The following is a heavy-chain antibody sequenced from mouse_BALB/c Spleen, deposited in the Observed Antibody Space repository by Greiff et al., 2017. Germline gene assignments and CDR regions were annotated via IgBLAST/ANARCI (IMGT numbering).Heavy chain of an antibody. D-gene: IGHD2-2*01. V-gene: IGHV1S29*02. CDR1: GYTFSSYW. Sequence: EVHLVESGAELMKPGASVKISCKATGYTFSSYWIEWVKQRPGHGLEWIGYIYPYNGGTGYNQKFKSKATLTVDNSSSTAYMELRSLTSEDSAVYYCAEHYGYAWGQGTLVTVSA. CDR3: AEHYGYA. J-gene: IGHJ3*01. CDR2: IYPYNGGT.